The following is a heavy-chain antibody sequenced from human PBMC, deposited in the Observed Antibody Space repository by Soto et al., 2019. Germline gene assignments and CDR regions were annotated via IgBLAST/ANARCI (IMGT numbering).Heavy chain of an antibody. CDR2: INHSGST. CDR1: GGSFSGYY. D-gene: IGHD3-10*01. V-gene: IGHV4-34*01. Sequence: PSETLSLTCAVYGGSFSGYYWSWIRQPPGKGLEWIGEINHSGSTNYNPSLKSRVTISVDTSKNQFSLKLSSVTAADTAVYYCARDSYSGYGRDVWGQGTRVTV. CDR3: ARDSYSGYGRDV. J-gene: IGHJ6*02.